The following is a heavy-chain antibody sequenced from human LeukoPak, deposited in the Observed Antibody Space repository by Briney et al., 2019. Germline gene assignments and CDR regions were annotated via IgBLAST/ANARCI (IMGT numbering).Heavy chain of an antibody. D-gene: IGHD3-9*01. CDR2: IRYDGSNK. Sequence: PGGSLRLSCAASGFTFSSYGMHWVRQAPGKGLEWVAFIRYDGSNKYYADSVKGRFTISRDNSKNTLYLHVNSLRAEDTAVYYCATSYDILTGLDYWGQGTLVTVSS. CDR3: ATSYDILTGLDY. V-gene: IGHV3-30*02. J-gene: IGHJ4*02. CDR1: GFTFSSYG.